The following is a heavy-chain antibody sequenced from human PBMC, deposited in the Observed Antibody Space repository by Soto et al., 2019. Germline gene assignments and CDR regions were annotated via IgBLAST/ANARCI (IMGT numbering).Heavy chain of an antibody. J-gene: IGHJ4*02. CDR2: LSYDGDKA. V-gene: IGHV3-30*18. Sequence: QVQLEESGGNVVQPGRSLRLSCAASGFSFSDYGMHWVRQAPGKGLESVALLSYDGDKAYYADSVKGRFTISRDNSKNTVFLQMNSLRPEDTAVYYWGKDLMGEQWLGVMHYWGQGTLVTVSS. D-gene: IGHD6-19*01. CDR3: GKDLMGEQWLGVMHY. CDR1: GFSFSDYG.